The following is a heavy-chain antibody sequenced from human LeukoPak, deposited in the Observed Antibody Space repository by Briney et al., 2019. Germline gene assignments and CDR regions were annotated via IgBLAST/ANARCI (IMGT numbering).Heavy chain of an antibody. J-gene: IGHJ4*02. D-gene: IGHD1-26*01. CDR2: IYHSGST. CDR3: ARVHGGSSFDY. CDR1: GYPISSGYY. Sequence: PSETLSLTCTVSGYPISSGYYWGWIRQPPGKGLEWIGSIYHSGSTYYNPSLKSRVTISVDTSKNQFSLKLSSVTAADTAVYYCARVHGGSSFDYWGQGTLVTVSS. V-gene: IGHV4-38-2*02.